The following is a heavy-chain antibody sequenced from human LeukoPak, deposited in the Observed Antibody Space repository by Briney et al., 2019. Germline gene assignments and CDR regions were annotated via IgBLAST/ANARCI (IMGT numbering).Heavy chain of an antibody. J-gene: IGHJ4*02. V-gene: IGHV3-7*03. CDR2: IKQDGSEN. D-gene: IGHD1-1*01. CDR3: AKSRSGSANWALQIFDN. Sequence: WIRQPPGKGLEWVANIKQDGSENYYVDSVKGRFTISRDNAKNSVYLQMNSLRAEDTAVYFCAKSRSGSANWALQIFDNWGQGTLVTVSS.